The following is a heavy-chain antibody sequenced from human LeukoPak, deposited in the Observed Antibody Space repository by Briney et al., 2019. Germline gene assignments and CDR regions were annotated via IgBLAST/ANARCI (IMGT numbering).Heavy chain of an antibody. J-gene: IGHJ4*02. CDR3: ARLVVVAALIDY. CDR2: IYPGDSDT. CDR1: GYAFTSHW. V-gene: IGHV5-51*01. Sequence: KPGESLKISCKGSGYAFTSHWIAWVRQMPGKGLEWMGIIYPGDSDTRYSPPFQGQVTISADKSISTAYLQWSSLKASDTAMYYCARLVVVAALIDYWGQRTLVTVSS. D-gene: IGHD2-15*01.